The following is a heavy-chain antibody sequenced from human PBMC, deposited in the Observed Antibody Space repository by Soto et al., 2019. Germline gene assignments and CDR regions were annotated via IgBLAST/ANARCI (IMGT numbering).Heavy chain of an antibody. V-gene: IGHV3-9*01. Sequence: PGGSLRLSCAASGFTFDDYAMHWVRQAPGKGLEWVSGISWNSGSIGYADSVKGRFTISRDNAKNSLYLQMNSLRAEDTALYYCAKDYYGSGSLIGAFDIWGQGTMVTVSS. CDR2: ISWNSGSI. D-gene: IGHD3-10*01. CDR3: AKDYYGSGSLIGAFDI. J-gene: IGHJ3*02. CDR1: GFTFDDYA.